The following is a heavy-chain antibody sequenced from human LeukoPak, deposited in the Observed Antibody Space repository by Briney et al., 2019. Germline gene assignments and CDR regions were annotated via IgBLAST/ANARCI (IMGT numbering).Heavy chain of an antibody. J-gene: IGHJ4*02. Sequence: GESLKISCKGSGYSFTSYWIGWVRQMPGKGLEWMGIIYPGDSDTRYSPPFQGQVTILADKSISTAYLQWSSLKASDTAMYYCASSLGIYDSSGYRVFDYWGQGTLVTVSS. CDR2: IYPGDSDT. CDR1: GYSFTSYW. CDR3: ASSLGIYDSSGYRVFDY. V-gene: IGHV5-51*01. D-gene: IGHD3-22*01.